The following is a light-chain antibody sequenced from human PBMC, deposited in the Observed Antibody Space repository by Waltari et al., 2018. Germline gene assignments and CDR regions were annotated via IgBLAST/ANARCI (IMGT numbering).Light chain of an antibody. CDR2: AAS. CDR1: QGISSY. J-gene: IGKJ3*01. Sequence: IQLTQSPSSLSASVGDRVTITCRASQGISSYLAWYQQKPGKAPKLLIYAASTLQSGVPSRFSCSGSGTDFTLTISSLQPEDFATYYCQQLNSYPQTFGPGTKVDIK. V-gene: IGKV1-9*01. CDR3: QQLNSYPQT.